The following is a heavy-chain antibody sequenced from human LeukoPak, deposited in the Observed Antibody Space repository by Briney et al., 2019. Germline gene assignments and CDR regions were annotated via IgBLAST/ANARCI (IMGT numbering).Heavy chain of an antibody. D-gene: IGHD1-26*01. J-gene: IGHJ4*02. CDR3: ARGLSGSYYAGYFDY. V-gene: IGHV3-7*04. Sequence: GGSLRLSCAASGFTFSSYWMSRVRQAPGKGLEWVANIKQDGSEKYYVDSVKGRFTISRDNAKNSLYLQMNSLRAEDTAVYYCARGLSGSYYAGYFDYLGQGTLVTVSS. CDR2: IKQDGSEK. CDR1: GFTFSSYW.